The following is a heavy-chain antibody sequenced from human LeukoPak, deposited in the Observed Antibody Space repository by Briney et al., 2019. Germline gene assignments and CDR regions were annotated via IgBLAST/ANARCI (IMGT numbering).Heavy chain of an antibody. D-gene: IGHD5-18*01. Sequence: SETLSLTCAVYGGSFSGYYWSWIRQPPGKGLEWIGEINHSGSTNYNPSLKSRVTISVDTSKNQFSLKLSSVTAADTAVYYCARVPCSYGSSGWFDPSGQGSLVTVSS. V-gene: IGHV4-34*01. J-gene: IGHJ5*02. CDR1: GGSFSGYY. CDR2: INHSGST. CDR3: ARVPCSYGSSGWFDP.